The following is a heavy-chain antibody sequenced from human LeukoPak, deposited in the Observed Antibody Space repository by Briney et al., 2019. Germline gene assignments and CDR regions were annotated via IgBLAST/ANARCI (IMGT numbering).Heavy chain of an antibody. CDR3: ARARRGYFDY. Sequence: GGSLRLSCAASGFTFSSYWMHWVRQAPGKGLVWVSRINSDGSSTGYADSMKGRFTISGDNAKNTLYLQMNSLRAEDTAVYYCARARRGYFDYWGQGTLVTVSS. CDR1: GFTFSSYW. V-gene: IGHV3-74*01. CDR2: INSDGSST. J-gene: IGHJ4*02. D-gene: IGHD3-16*01.